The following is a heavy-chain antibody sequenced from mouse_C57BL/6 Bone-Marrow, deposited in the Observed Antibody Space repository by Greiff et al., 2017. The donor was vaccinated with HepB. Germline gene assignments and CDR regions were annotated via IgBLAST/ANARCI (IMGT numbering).Heavy chain of an antibody. CDR2: IRLKSDNYAT. V-gene: IGHV6-3*01. D-gene: IGHD1-1*01. J-gene: IGHJ2*01. CDR1: GFTFSNYW. Sequence: EVKLVESGGGLVQPGGSMKLSCVASGFTFSNYWMNWVRQSPEKGLEWVAQIRLKSDNYATHYAESVKGRFTISRDDSKSSVYLQMNNLRAEDTGIYYCTDYYGSLSYFDYWGQGTTRTVSS. CDR3: TDYYGSLSYFDY.